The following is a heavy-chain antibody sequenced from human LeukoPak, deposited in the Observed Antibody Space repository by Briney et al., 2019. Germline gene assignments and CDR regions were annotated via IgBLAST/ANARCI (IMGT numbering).Heavy chain of an antibody. CDR2: IYYSGST. CDR3: AQQPQWLDNAFDI. J-gene: IGHJ3*02. CDR1: GDSISSGGYY. Sequence: SQTLSLTCTVSGDSISSGGYYWSWIRQHPGKGLEWIGYIYYSGSTYYNPSLKSRVTISVDTSKNQFSLKLSSVTAADTAVYYCAQQPQWLDNAFDIWGQGTMVTVSS. V-gene: IGHV4-31*03. D-gene: IGHD6-19*01.